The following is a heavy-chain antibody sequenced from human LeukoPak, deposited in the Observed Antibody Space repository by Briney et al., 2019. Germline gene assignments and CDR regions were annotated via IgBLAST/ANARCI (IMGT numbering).Heavy chain of an antibody. D-gene: IGHD1-7*01. V-gene: IGHV3-9*03. CDR2: ISWNSGSI. Sequence: PGRSLRLSCAASGFTFEDYAMHWVRQAPGKGLEWVSCISWNSGSIGYAESLKGRFTISRDHAKNSLYLQMNRLRAEDMALYYSAKDIGADWNYAPYYFDYWGQGTLVTVSS. CDR3: AKDIGADWNYAPYYFDY. CDR1: GFTFEDYA. J-gene: IGHJ4*02.